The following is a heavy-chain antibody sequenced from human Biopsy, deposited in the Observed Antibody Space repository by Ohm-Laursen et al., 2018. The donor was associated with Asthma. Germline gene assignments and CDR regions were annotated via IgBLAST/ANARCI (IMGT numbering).Heavy chain of an antibody. CDR3: ARVLRYGDIFFAIDV. D-gene: IGHD4-17*01. J-gene: IGHJ6*02. V-gene: IGHV4-30-4*08. CDR1: GGYIDSHDWS. CDR2: AHFSGST. Sequence: SQTLSLTCTVSGGYIDSHDWSWCWIRQSPGKGLQWLGYAHFSGSTHYNPSLERRVRMSVDTSKSQVSLSLRSVSAADTAVYFCARVLRYGDIFFAIDVWGPGTTVSV.